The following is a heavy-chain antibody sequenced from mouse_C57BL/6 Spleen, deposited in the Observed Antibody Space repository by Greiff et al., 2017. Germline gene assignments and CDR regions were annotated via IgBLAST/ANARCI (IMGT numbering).Heavy chain of an antibody. Sequence: VQLQQSGAELVKPGASVKISCKASGYAFSSYRMNWVKQRPGKGLEWIGQIYPGDGDTNYNGKFKGKATLTADKSSSTAYMQLSSLTSEDSAVYFCARLIDVYLTWFAYWGQGTLVTVSA. CDR2: IYPGDGDT. J-gene: IGHJ3*01. V-gene: IGHV1-80*01. CDR3: ARLIDVYLTWFAY. CDR1: GYAFSSYR. D-gene: IGHD2-3*01.